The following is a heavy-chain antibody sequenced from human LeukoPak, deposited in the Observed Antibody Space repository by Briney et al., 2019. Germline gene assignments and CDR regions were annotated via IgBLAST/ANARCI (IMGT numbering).Heavy chain of an antibody. Sequence: PSETLSLTCAVYGGSFSGYYWSWIRQPPGKGLEWIGEINHSGSTNYNPSLKSRVTISVDTSKNQFSLKLSSVTAADTAVYYCARQFPRSAGYYFDYWGQGTLVTVSS. CDR1: GGSFSGYY. V-gene: IGHV4-34*01. J-gene: IGHJ4*02. CDR3: ARQFPRSAGYYFDY. CDR2: INHSGST. D-gene: IGHD6-13*01.